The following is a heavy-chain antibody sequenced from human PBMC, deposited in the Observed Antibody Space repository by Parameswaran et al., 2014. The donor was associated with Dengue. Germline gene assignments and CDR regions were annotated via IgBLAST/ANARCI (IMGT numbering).Heavy chain of an antibody. J-gene: IGHJ2*01. CDR2: LIPSFHSP. D-gene: IGHD4-23*01. V-gene: IGHV1-69*01. CDR3: ARDGGNSALGFRWWYFHV. Sequence: WVRQAPGQGLEWMGGLIPSFHSPKYAQKFQGRVTISADESTSTTYMELNSLRSDDTAVYYCARDGGNSALGFRWWYFHVWGRGSLVTVSS.